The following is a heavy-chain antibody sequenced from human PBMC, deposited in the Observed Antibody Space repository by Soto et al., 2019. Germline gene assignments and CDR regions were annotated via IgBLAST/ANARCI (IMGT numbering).Heavy chain of an antibody. Sequence: QVQLVQSGAEVKKPGASVKVSCKASGDTFTAYYIHWVRQAPGQGLEWMGTVNPSGGHTTYAQHFLGRMTMTRDTSTSTLSMELTSLTSEDTAVYYCARGGHVVVVTAALDYWGQGTLVTVSS. CDR1: GDTFTAYY. D-gene: IGHD2-21*02. CDR3: ARGGHVVVVTAALDY. CDR2: VNPSGGHT. J-gene: IGHJ4*02. V-gene: IGHV1-46*01.